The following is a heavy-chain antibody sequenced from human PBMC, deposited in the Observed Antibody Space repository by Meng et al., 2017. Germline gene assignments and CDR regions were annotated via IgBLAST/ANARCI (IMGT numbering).Heavy chain of an antibody. J-gene: IGHJ5*02. D-gene: IGHD3-22*01. CDR3: AREERGSGDS. V-gene: IGHV1-18*01. Sequence: HVQVGGFGAGVKKRGALVMFVCKAPGYIFASYGIRWGRQAPGQGLEWIGWINSYSGDTNYTQTLQGRVTLTKEPSTSTAYMELRSLRSDDTAVYYCAREERGSGDSWGQGTLVTVSS. CDR1: GYIFASYG. CDR2: INSYSGDT.